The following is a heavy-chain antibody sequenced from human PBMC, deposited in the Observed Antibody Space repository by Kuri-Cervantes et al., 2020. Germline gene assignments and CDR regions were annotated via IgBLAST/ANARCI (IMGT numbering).Heavy chain of an antibody. CDR1: GGSISSGSYY. CDR2: IYTSGST. J-gene: IGHJ6*02. CDR3: AREDYSSSSGGMDV. Sequence: LRLSCTVSGGSISSGSYYWSWIRQPAGKGLEWIGRIYTSGSTNYNPSLKSRVTMSVDTSKNQFSLKLSSVTAANTAVYYCAREDYSSSSGGMDVWGQGTTVTVSS. D-gene: IGHD6-6*01. V-gene: IGHV4-61*02.